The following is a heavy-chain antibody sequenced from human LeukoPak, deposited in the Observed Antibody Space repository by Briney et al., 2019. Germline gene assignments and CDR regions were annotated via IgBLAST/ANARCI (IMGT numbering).Heavy chain of an antibody. J-gene: IGHJ4*02. CDR3: ARGDPYLPLGY. Sequence: PSETLSLTCTVSGGSISSSSYYWGWIRQPPGKGLEWIGYIYYSGSTNYNPSLKSRVTISVDTSKNQFSLKLSSATAADTAVYYCARGDPYLPLGYWGQGTLVTVSS. CDR2: IYYSGST. D-gene: IGHD3-10*01. V-gene: IGHV4-61*05. CDR1: GGSISSSSYY.